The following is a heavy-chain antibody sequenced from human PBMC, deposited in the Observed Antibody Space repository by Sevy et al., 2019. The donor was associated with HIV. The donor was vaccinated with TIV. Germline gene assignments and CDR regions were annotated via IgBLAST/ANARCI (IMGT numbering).Heavy chain of an antibody. D-gene: IGHD3-16*02. Sequence: ASVKVSCKVSGYTLTELSMHWVRQAPGKRLEWMGGFDPEDGETIYAQKFQGRVTMTEDTSTDTVYMELSSLRSEDTAVYYCATLLLGELSPRGWFDPWGQGTLVTVSS. CDR3: ATLLLGELSPRGWFDP. V-gene: IGHV1-24*01. J-gene: IGHJ5*02. CDR1: GYTLTELS. CDR2: FDPEDGET.